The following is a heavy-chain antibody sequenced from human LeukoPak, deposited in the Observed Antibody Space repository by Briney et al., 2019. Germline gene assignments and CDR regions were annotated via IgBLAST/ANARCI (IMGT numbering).Heavy chain of an antibody. CDR3: ARAQLWFGESPTLDY. Sequence: GGSLRFSCAASGFTFSSYIMNWVRQAPGKGLEWVSSISSSSSYIYYADSVKGRFTISRDNAKNSLYLQMNSLRAEDTAVYYCARAQLWFGESPTLDYWGQGTLVTVSS. J-gene: IGHJ4*02. V-gene: IGHV3-21*01. CDR1: GFTFSSYI. D-gene: IGHD3-10*01. CDR2: ISSSSSYI.